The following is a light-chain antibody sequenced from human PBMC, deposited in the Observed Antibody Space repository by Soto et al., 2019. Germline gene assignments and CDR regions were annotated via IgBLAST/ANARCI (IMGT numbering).Light chain of an antibody. V-gene: IGKV1-5*01. CDR3: QQYNSYSVT. J-gene: IGKJ5*01. Sequence: IQSTPSPSTLSSSVGYRVTTARGASQSISSWLAWYQQKPGKAPKLLIYDASSLESGVPSRFSGSGSGTEFTLTISSLQPDDFATYYCQQYNSYSVTFGQGTRLEIK. CDR1: QSISSW. CDR2: DAS.